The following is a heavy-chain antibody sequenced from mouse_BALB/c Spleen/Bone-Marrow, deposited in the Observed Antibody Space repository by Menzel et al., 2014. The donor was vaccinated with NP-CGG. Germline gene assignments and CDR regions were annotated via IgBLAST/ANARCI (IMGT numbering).Heavy chain of an antibody. Sequence: VQLQQSGAELAKPGASVKMSCKASGYTFTSYWMHWVKQRPGQGQEWIGYINPSTGYTEYNQKFKDKATLTADKSSSTAYMQLSSLTSEDSAVYYCARDYRYDGFAYWGQGTLVTVSA. CDR1: GYTFTSYW. CDR3: ARDYRYDGFAY. CDR2: INPSTGYT. J-gene: IGHJ3*01. V-gene: IGHV1-7*01. D-gene: IGHD2-14*01.